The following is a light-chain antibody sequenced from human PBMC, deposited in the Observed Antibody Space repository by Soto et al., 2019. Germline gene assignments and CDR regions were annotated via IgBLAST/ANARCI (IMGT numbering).Light chain of an antibody. J-gene: IGKJ1*01. CDR2: GAS. CDR3: QQYDNWPET. V-gene: IGKV3-15*01. CDR1: QSVGSN. Sequence: EIVMTQSPATLSVSPGERATLSCRASQSVGSNLAWYQQKPGQAPRLLMYGASTRATGIPARFSGSGSGTEFTLTISSLQSEDFAVYYCQQYDNWPETFGQGTKVDIK.